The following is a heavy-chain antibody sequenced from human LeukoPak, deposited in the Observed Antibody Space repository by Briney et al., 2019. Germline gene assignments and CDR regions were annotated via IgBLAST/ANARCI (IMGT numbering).Heavy chain of an antibody. CDR3: ARVSWFDELPNY. Sequence: GGSLRLSCAASGFTFSSYAMSWVRQAPGKGLEWVSAISGSGGSTYYADSVKGRFTISRDNSKNTLYLQMNSLRAEDTAVYYCARVSWFDELPNYWGQGTLVSVSS. CDR2: ISGSGGST. V-gene: IGHV3-23*01. J-gene: IGHJ4*02. D-gene: IGHD3-10*01. CDR1: GFTFSSYA.